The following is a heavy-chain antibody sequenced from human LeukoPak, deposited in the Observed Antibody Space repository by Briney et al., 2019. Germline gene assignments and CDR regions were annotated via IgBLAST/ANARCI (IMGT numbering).Heavy chain of an antibody. J-gene: IGHJ3*02. D-gene: IGHD3-10*01. CDR3: ARGKYYYGSGSYIDAFDI. V-gene: IGHV3-72*01. CDR1: GFTFSDHY. CDR2: ITNKPNTYT. Sequence: TGGSLRLSCAASGFTFSDHYMDWLRQAPGKGLEWVGRITNKPNTYTYYAASVKGRFTTSGDDSKNTLYLQMNSLKTEDTAVYYCARGKYYYGSGSYIDAFDIWGQGTIVTVSS.